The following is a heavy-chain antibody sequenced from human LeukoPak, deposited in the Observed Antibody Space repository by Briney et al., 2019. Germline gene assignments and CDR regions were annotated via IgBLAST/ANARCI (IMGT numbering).Heavy chain of an antibody. D-gene: IGHD3-10*01. CDR3: AKDRGFGELWGSDY. Sequence: GGSLRLSCAASGFTFSSYSMNWVRQAPGKGLEWVAFIRYDGSNKYYADSVKGRFTISRDNSKNTLYLQMNSLRAEDTAVYYCAKDRGFGELWGSDYWGQGTLVTVSS. V-gene: IGHV3-30*02. CDR2: IRYDGSNK. CDR1: GFTFSSYS. J-gene: IGHJ4*02.